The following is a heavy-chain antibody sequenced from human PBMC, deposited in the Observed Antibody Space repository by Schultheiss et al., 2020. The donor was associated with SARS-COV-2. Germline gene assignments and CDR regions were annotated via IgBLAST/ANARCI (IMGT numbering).Heavy chain of an antibody. D-gene: IGHD2-2*01. CDR3: ARDQHCSSTSCYASTDY. Sequence: GGSLRLSCANSGFTFSRHWMHWVRQDPGRGLAWVSRIDYDGRITNYADSVKGRFTISRDNAKNSLYLQMNSLRAEDTALYYCARDQHCSSTSCYASTDYWGQGTLVTVAS. CDR2: IDYDGRIT. J-gene: IGHJ4*02. CDR1: GFTFSRHW. V-gene: IGHV3-74*01.